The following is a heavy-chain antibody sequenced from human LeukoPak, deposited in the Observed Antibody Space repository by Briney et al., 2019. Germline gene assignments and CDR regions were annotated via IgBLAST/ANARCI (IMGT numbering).Heavy chain of an antibody. CDR3: ARRGWEYQLLT. CDR1: GGSFSGYY. D-gene: IGHD2-2*01. Sequence: SETLSLTCAVYGGSFSGYYWSWIRQPPGKGLEWIGEINHSGSTNYNPSLKSRVTISVDTSKNQFSLKLSSVTAADTAVYYCARRGWEYQLLTWGQGTLVTVSS. V-gene: IGHV4-34*01. CDR2: INHSGST. J-gene: IGHJ4*02.